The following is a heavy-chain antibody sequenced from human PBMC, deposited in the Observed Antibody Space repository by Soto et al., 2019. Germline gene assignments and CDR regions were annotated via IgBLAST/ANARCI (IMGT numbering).Heavy chain of an antibody. CDR2: INPATGAA. Sequence: QLHLVQSGAVVKKPGASVTVSCSASGYPVTAYYMHWVRQAPGRGLEWMGGINPATGAAKYTQTFQGGVTMPRDTSTSTGFMELSGLTSGDTAVFYCARGGGVGVAGSAAFDMWGQGTLVTVSS. D-gene: IGHD3-3*01. CDR3: ARGGGVGVAGSAAFDM. CDR1: GYPVTAYY. V-gene: IGHV1-2*02. J-gene: IGHJ3*02.